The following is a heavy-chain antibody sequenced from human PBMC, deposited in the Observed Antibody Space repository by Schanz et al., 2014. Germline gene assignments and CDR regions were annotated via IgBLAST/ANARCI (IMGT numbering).Heavy chain of an antibody. J-gene: IGHJ4*02. V-gene: IGHV3-11*05. CDR1: GFTFRDYY. D-gene: IGHD2-2*01. CDR2: ISSGSSYA. CDR3: ARDSTHIDIVLVPTAIDY. Sequence: QVQLVESGGGLVKPGGSLRLSCAASGFTFRDYYMSWIRQAPGKGLEWVSDISSGSSYANYADSVKGRFTISRDNAKNSLYLQMNSLRAEDTAVYYCARDSTHIDIVLVPTAIDYWGQGTLXTVSS.